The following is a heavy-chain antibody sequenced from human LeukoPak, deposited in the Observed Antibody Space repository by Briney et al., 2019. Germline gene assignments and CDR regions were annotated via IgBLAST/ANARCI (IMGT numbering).Heavy chain of an antibody. J-gene: IGHJ4*02. CDR1: GFSFNIYG. CDR3: ARDHYKYFDY. D-gene: IGHD3-10*01. V-gene: IGHV3-30-3*01. CDR2: ISHDGNNE. Sequence: PGRSLRLSCAASGFSFNIYGLHWVRQAPGKGLEWVAAISHDGNNEFYADSVKGRFTISRDSPKNTVCLQMDGLRAEDTAVYYCARDHYKYFDYWGQGTLVTVSS.